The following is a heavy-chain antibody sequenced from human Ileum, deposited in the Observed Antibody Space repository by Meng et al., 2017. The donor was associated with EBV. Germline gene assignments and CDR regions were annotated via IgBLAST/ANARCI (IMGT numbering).Heavy chain of an antibody. D-gene: IGHD4-17*01. CDR1: GGSISSSSYY. J-gene: IGHJ5*02. CDR2: IYYSGST. V-gene: IGHV4-39*07. Sequence: QVQLQESGPGLVKPSETLSLTCTVAGGSISSSSYYWGWIRHPPGKGLEWIGSIYYSGSTYYNPSLKSRVTISVDTSKNQFSLKLSSVTATDTAVYSCARVFSLRYGDYVRGWFDPWGQGTLVTVSS. CDR3: ARVFSLRYGDYVRGWFDP.